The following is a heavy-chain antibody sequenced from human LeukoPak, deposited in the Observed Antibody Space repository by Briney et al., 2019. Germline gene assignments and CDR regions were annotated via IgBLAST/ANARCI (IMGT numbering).Heavy chain of an antibody. CDR1: GFTFSSYV. Sequence: PGGSLRLSCAAAGFTFSSYVMHWVRQAPRKGLEWGAVISYDRSNKYYADSVKGRFTISRDNSKNTLYLQMNSLRAEDTAVYYCARESVGSSSWYFDYWGQGTTVTVSS. V-gene: IGHV3-30-3*01. D-gene: IGHD6-13*01. CDR2: ISYDRSNK. J-gene: IGHJ4*03. CDR3: ARESVGSSSWYFDY.